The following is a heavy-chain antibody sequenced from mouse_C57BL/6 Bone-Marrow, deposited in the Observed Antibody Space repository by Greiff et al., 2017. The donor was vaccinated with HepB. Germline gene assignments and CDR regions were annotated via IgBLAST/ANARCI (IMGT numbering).Heavy chain of an antibody. Sequence: EVNVVESGGGLVQPGGSMKLSCVASGFTFSNYWMNWVRQSPEKGLEWVAQIRLKSDNYATHYAESVKGRFTISRDDSKSSVYLQMNNLRAEDTGIYYCTGVTTEAYWGQGTLVTVSA. D-gene: IGHD2-2*01. J-gene: IGHJ3*01. CDR3: TGVTTEAY. CDR1: GFTFSNYW. V-gene: IGHV6-3*01. CDR2: IRLKSDNYAT.